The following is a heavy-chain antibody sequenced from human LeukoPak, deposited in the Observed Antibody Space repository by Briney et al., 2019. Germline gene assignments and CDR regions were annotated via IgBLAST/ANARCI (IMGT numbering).Heavy chain of an antibody. CDR3: ARADGSGSYYYGMDV. J-gene: IGHJ6*02. CDR2: INPNSGGT. Sequence: ASVKASCKASGYTFTGYYMHWVRQAPGQGLEWMGWINPNSGGTNYAQKFQGWVTMTRDTSISTAYMELSRLRSDDTAVYYCARADGSGSYYYGMDVWGQGTTVTVSS. D-gene: IGHD3-10*01. CDR1: GYTFTGYY. V-gene: IGHV1-2*04.